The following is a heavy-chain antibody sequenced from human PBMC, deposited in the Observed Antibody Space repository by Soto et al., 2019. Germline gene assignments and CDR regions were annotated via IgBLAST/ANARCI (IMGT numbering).Heavy chain of an antibody. D-gene: IGHD6-19*01. V-gene: IGHV4-30-2*01. CDR1: GGSFNDDY. J-gene: IGHJ4*02. CDR2: IYHSGST. CDR3: ARAGGLGAVAVDY. Sequence: PSETLSLTCAVEGGSFNDDYWSWIRQPPGKGLEWIGYIYHSGSTYYNPSLKSRVTISVDRSKNQFSLKLSSVTAADTAVYYCARAGGLGAVAVDYWGQGTLVTVSS.